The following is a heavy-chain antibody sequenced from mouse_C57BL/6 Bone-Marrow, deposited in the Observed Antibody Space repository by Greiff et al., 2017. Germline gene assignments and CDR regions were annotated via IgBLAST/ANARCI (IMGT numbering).Heavy chain of an antibody. CDR2: IWSGGST. J-gene: IGHJ2*01. Sequence: QVQLQQSGPGLVQPSQSLSITCTVSGFSLTSYGVHWVRQSPGKGLEWLGVIWSGGSTDYNAAFISRLSISKDNSKSQVFFKMNSLQADDTAIYYCARCSYYYGSSYLHYFDYWGQGTTLTVSS. V-gene: IGHV2-2*01. CDR1: GFSLTSYG. D-gene: IGHD1-1*01. CDR3: ARCSYYYGSSYLHYFDY.